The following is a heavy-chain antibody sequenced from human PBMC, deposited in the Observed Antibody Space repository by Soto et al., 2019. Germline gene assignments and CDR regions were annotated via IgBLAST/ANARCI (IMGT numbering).Heavy chain of an antibody. CDR1: GYTFTNYG. Sequence: ASVKVSCKASGYTFTNYGINWVRQAPGLGLEWTGWINVYNGKTNYAQKFQARVTMTTDTSTNSVYMELRSLRSDDTAVYYCAKEKISTSCCNWFDPWGQGTLVTVSS. CDR2: INVYNGKT. D-gene: IGHD2-2*01. J-gene: IGHJ5*02. CDR3: AKEKISTSCCNWFDP. V-gene: IGHV1-18*01.